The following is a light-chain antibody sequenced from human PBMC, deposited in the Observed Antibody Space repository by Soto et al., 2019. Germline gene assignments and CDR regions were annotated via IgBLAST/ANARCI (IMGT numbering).Light chain of an antibody. CDR3: SSYTSRSTDV. Sequence: QSALTQPASVSGSPGQSITISCPGTSSDVGGYNYVSWYQQHPGKAPKLMIYDVSNRPSGVSNRFSGSKSGNTASLTISGLQAEDEADYYCSSYTSRSTDVFGTGTKLTVL. J-gene: IGLJ1*01. CDR1: SSDVGGYNY. V-gene: IGLV2-14*01. CDR2: DVS.